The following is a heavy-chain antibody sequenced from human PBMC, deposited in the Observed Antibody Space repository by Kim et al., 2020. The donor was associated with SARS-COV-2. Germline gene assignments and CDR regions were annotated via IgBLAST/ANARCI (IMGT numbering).Heavy chain of an antibody. CDR1: GGSFSGYY. Sequence: SETLSLTCAVSGGSFSGYYWSWIRQSPGKGLEWIGVVNHSGSTSYNAALKSRVNISVDTSKKEISLKVNSVTAADTAVYYCSGNKEAGIDADYYYFYGFDVWGQGTPVTVSS. CDR2: VNHSGST. CDR3: SGNKEAGIDADYYYFYGFDV. J-gene: IGHJ6*02. V-gene: IGHV4-34*01.